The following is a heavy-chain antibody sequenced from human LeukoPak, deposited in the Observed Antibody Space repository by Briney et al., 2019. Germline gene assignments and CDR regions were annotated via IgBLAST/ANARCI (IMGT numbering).Heavy chain of an antibody. Sequence: PGESLKISCKGSGYSFTSYWIAWVRQMPGKGLEWMGRIDPSDSYTNYSPSFQGHVTISADKSISTAYLQWSSLKASDTAMYYCARLNYYDSSGYYSDYWGQGTLVTVSS. CDR3: ARLNYYDSSGYYSDY. V-gene: IGHV5-10-1*01. CDR2: IDPSDSYT. CDR1: GYSFTSYW. D-gene: IGHD3-22*01. J-gene: IGHJ4*02.